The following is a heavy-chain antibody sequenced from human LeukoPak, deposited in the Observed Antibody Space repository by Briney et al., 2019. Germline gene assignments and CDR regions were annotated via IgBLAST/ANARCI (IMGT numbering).Heavy chain of an antibody. V-gene: IGHV3-23*01. CDR3: AXXXXXXYXXXXXXV. Sequence: GESLKISCAASGFTFSSYSMSWVRQAPGKGLEWVSGICGSDASTYYADSVKGRFTISSDNSKNTLYLQMNSLRAEDTAVYYCAXXXXXXYXXXXXXVWGKGTTVTVSS. CDR1: GFTFSSYS. J-gene: IGHJ6*03. CDR2: ICGSDAST.